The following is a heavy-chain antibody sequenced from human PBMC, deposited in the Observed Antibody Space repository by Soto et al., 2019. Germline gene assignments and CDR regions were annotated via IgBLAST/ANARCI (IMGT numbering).Heavy chain of an antibody. V-gene: IGHV3-33*01. D-gene: IGHD4-17*01. CDR1: GFAFSSHG. CDR2: IVREGSEK. J-gene: IGHJ4*02. Sequence: QVQLVECGGGVVQPGRSLRLSCAASGFAFSSHGMHWVRQAPGKGLEWVAAIVREGSEKHYADSVKGRFTISRDNSKNTLYLEMNSLRADDTAVYYCARDDDYDDNALDSWGQGTLVTVSS. CDR3: ARDDDYDDNALDS.